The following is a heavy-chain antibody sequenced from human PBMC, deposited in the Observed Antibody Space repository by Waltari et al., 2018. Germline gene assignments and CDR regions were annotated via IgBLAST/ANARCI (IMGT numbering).Heavy chain of an antibody. CDR3: ARILCDGSKCYNGLDV. V-gene: IGHV3-7*01. J-gene: IGHJ6*02. CDR1: GFMFGKHW. Sequence: VQLVESGGGVIQSGGSLRLSCAASGFMFGKHWMRWVRQAPGKGLEWVANIKQDGTEKIYVNSVKGRFTILRDNAKNSLFLQMNSLRADDTGVYYCARILCDGSKCYNGLDVWGQGTAVTVSS. CDR2: IKQDGTEK. D-gene: IGHD3-10*01.